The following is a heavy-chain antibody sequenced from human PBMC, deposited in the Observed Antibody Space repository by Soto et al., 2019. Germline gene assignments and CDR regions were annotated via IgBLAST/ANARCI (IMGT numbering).Heavy chain of an antibody. V-gene: IGHV1-18*01. CDR3: ARRGYDGH. CDR1: GYTFTSYG. CDR2: ISVYNDNT. D-gene: IGHD3-16*01. J-gene: IGHJ1*01. Sequence: QVQLVQSGSEIKKPGASVKVSCKAFGYTFTSYGIGWVRQAPGQGLEWMGWISVYNDNTNYAQKFQGRVTMTTETSSSTADMELRSLKSDGTAVYYCARRGYDGHWGQGTLVTVSS.